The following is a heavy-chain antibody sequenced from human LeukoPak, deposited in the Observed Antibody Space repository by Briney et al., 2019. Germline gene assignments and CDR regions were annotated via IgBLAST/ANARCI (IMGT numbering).Heavy chain of an antibody. Sequence: GGSLRLSCAASGFTFSSYGMHWVRQAPGKGLEWVAVISYDGSNKYYADSVKGRFTISRDNSKNTLYLQMNSLRAEDTAVYYCAKSTWDSSGYLSDYWGQGTLVTVSS. CDR3: AKSTWDSSGYLSDY. V-gene: IGHV3-30*18. CDR1: GFTFSSYG. D-gene: IGHD3-22*01. J-gene: IGHJ4*02. CDR2: ISYDGSNK.